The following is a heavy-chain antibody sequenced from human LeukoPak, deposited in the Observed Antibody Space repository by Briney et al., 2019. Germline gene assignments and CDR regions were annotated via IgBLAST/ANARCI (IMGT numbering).Heavy chain of an antibody. CDR3: ARANIVSWLGRNYYYYGMDV. D-gene: IGHD3/OR15-3a*01. CDR2: IKQDGSEK. Sequence: GSLRLSCAASGFTFSSYWMSWVRQAPGKGLEWVANIKQDGSEKYYVDSVKGRFTISRDNAKNSLYLQMNSLRAEDTAVYYCARANIVSWLGRNYYYYGMDVWGQGTTVTVSS. J-gene: IGHJ6*02. V-gene: IGHV3-7*01. CDR1: GFTFSSYW.